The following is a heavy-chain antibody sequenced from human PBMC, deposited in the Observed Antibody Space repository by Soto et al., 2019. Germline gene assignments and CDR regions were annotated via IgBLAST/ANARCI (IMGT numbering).Heavy chain of an antibody. CDR1: GFTFSSYG. J-gene: IGHJ4*02. Sequence: QVQLVESGGGVVQPGRPLRLSCAATGFTFSSYGMHWVRQAPGKGLEWVAIVSSDGSNTYYADSVKGRFTISRDNSKNTLFLQMNSLRPEDTAVFYCAKGARSWNYILGSWGQGTLVTVSS. CDR2: VSSDGSNT. CDR3: AKGARSWNYILGS. V-gene: IGHV3-30*18. D-gene: IGHD1-7*01.